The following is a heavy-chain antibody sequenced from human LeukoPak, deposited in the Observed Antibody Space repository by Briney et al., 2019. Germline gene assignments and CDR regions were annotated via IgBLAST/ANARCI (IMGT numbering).Heavy chain of an antibody. CDR2: IWYDGSNK. D-gene: IGHD6-13*01. V-gene: IGHV3-33*01. CDR3: ARDGETTGSISSWFDY. J-gene: IGHJ4*02. Sequence: PGGSLRLSCAASGFTFSSYGMHWVRQAPGKGLEWVAVIWYDGSNKYYADSVKGRLTISRDNSENTPYLQMNSLRAEDTALYYCARDGETTGSISSWFDYWGQGTLVTVSS. CDR1: GFTFSSYG.